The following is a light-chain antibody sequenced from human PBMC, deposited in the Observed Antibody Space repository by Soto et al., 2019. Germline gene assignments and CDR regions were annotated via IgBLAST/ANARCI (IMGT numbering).Light chain of an antibody. CDR2: AAS. V-gene: IGKV1-39*01. J-gene: IGKJ1*01. Sequence: DIQMTQSPSSLSASVGDRVTITCRASQSISGYLNWYQQRPGKAPKLLIYAASSLQSGVPSRFSGSGSGTDFTLTISSLQPEDFATYYCQQYSSYSTFGQGTKVDI. CDR1: QSISGY. CDR3: QQYSSYST.